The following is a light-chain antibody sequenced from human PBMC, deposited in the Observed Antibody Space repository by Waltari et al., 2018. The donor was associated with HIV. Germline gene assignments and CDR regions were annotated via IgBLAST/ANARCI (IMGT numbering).Light chain of an antibody. CDR2: ETT. Sequence: SYELTQSPSVSVSPGQTARIACFGESVSKQGGGVYQWKRVQSPVMVIYETTKRSSRMSGRFSASRSGTTATLTITGVRTEDAADYFCESADTSPSKAIFGGGTK. CDR3: ESADTSPSKAI. CDR1: SVSKQG. V-gene: IGLV3-25*03. J-gene: IGLJ2*01.